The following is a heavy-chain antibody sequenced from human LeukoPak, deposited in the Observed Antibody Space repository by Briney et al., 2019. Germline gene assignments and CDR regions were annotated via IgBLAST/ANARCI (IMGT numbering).Heavy chain of an antibody. D-gene: IGHD3-22*01. Sequence: GASVKVSCKASGYTFTGYYMHWVRQAPGQGLDWMGWINPNSGDTNYAQNFQGRVSMTRDTSISTAYMELSRLSSDDTAVYYCAIVTYDTRGYSPFDCWGQGTLITVSS. CDR1: GYTFTGYY. J-gene: IGHJ4*02. CDR3: AIVTYDTRGYSPFDC. V-gene: IGHV1-2*02. CDR2: INPNSGDT.